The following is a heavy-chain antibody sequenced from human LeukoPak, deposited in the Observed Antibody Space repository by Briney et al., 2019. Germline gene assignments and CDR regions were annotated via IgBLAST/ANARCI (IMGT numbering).Heavy chain of an antibody. CDR3: ARGRVATPNWLDP. Sequence: GSVNDSCMSSRYPFTSYDINGVRPATGQGVAWVGRMNPNTANTDYARKFQGRVTMTRDASTSTSYIELSSLRSEDTAVYYCARGRVATPNWLDPWGEGTLVTVSS. J-gene: IGHJ5*02. CDR2: MNPNTANT. V-gene: IGHV1-8*01. CDR1: RYPFTSYD. D-gene: IGHD2-15*01.